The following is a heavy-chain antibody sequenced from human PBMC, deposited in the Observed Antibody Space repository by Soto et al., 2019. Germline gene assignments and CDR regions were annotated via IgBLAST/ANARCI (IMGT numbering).Heavy chain of an antibody. J-gene: IGHJ6*02. CDR2: IIPIFGTA. Sequence: SVKVSCKASGGTFSSYAISWVRQAPGQGLEWVGGIIPIFGTANYAQKFQGRVTITADESTSTAYMELSSLRSEDTAVYYCASESSGRSYYYGMDVWGQGTTVTVSS. CDR3: ASESSGRSYYYGMDV. V-gene: IGHV1-69*13. CDR1: GGTFSSYA. D-gene: IGHD3-10*01.